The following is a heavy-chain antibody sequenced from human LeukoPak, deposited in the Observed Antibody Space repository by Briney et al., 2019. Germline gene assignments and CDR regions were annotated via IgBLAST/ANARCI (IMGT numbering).Heavy chain of an antibody. CDR3: ARDNWNYGSSMDV. Sequence: SETLSLTCAVSGGSIRSSSYYWSWIRQPPGKGLEWIGYIYYSGSTNYNPSLKSRVTISVDTSKNQFSLKLSSVTAADTAVYYCARDNWNYGSSMDVWGQGTTVTVSS. CDR2: IYYSGST. D-gene: IGHD1-7*01. J-gene: IGHJ6*02. CDR1: GGSIRSSSYY. V-gene: IGHV4-61*01.